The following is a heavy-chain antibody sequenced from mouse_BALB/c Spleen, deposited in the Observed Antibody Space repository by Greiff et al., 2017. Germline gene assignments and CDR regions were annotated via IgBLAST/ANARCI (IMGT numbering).Heavy chain of an antibody. CDR1: GFTFSSYG. CDR2: ISSGGSYT. J-gene: IGHJ2*01. CDR3: ARQTARGYYFDY. D-gene: IGHD3-2*01. Sequence: EVKLVESGGDLVKPGGSLKLSCAASGFTFSSYGMSWVRQTPDKRLEWVATISSGGSYTYYPDSVKGRFTISRDNAKNTLYLQMSSLKSEDTAMYYCARQTARGYYFDYWGQGTTLTVSS. V-gene: IGHV5-6*01.